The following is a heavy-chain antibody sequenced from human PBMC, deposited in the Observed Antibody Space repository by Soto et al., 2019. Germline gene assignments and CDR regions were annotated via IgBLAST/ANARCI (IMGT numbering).Heavy chain of an antibody. V-gene: IGHV1-18*01. CDR2: ISAYNGNT. J-gene: IGHJ6*02. CDR1: GYTFTSYG. D-gene: IGHD5-18*01. Sequence: ASVKVSCKASGYTFTSYGISWVRQAPGQGLEWMGWISAYNGNTNYAQKLQGRVTMTTDTSTSTAYMELSSLRSEDTAVYYCARAVDTAMVGRGYYYYGMDVWGQGTTVTVSS. CDR3: ARAVDTAMVGRGYYYYGMDV.